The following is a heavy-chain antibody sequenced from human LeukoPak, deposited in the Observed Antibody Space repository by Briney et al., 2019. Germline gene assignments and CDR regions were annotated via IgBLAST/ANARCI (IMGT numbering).Heavy chain of an antibody. Sequence: PSETLSLTCTVSGGSISSYYWSWIRQPAGKGLEWIGRICTSGSTNYNPSLKSRVTMSVDTSKNQFSLKLSSVTAADTAVYYCARSQPSSSWHADAFDIWGQGTMVTVSS. D-gene: IGHD6-13*01. CDR1: GGSISSYY. V-gene: IGHV4-4*07. CDR3: ARSQPSSSWHADAFDI. CDR2: ICTSGST. J-gene: IGHJ3*02.